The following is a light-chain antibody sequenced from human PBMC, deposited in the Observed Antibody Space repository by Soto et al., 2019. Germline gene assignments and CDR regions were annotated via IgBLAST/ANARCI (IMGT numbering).Light chain of an antibody. Sequence: QSVLTQPPSASGSPGQSVTISCTGTSSDVGGYNYVSWYQQHPGKAPKLMIYEVSKRPSGVPDRFSGSKSGNTASLTVSWLQAEDEADYYCSSYAGSNNPFVFGTGTKVTVL. J-gene: IGLJ1*01. V-gene: IGLV2-8*01. CDR1: SSDVGGYNY. CDR3: SSYAGSNNPFV. CDR2: EVS.